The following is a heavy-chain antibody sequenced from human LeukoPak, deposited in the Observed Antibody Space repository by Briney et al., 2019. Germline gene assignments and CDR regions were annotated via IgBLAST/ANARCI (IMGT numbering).Heavy chain of an antibody. J-gene: IGHJ5*02. CDR1: GYTLTELS. V-gene: IGHV1-24*01. CDR3: AREDDTAYCGGDCYSRASSQFDP. D-gene: IGHD2-21*02. Sequence: ASVKVSCKVSGYTLTELSMHWVRQAPGKGLEWMGGFDPEDGETIYAQKFQGRVTMTEDTSTDTAYMELSSLRSEDTAVYYCAREDDTAYCGGDCYSRASSQFDPWGQGTLVTVSS. CDR2: FDPEDGET.